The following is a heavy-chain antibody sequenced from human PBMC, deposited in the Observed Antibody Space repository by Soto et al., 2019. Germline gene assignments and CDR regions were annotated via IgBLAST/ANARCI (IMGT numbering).Heavy chain of an antibody. Sequence: GGSLRLSCAASGFTFSSYGMHWVRQAPGKGLEWVAVISYDGSNKYYADSVKGRFTISRDNSKNTLYLQMNSLRAEDTAVYYCAKDMDPFGGNCVPDYWGQGTLVTVSS. J-gene: IGHJ4*02. V-gene: IGHV3-30*18. CDR2: ISYDGSNK. D-gene: IGHD2-15*01. CDR3: AKDMDPFGGNCVPDY. CDR1: GFTFSSYG.